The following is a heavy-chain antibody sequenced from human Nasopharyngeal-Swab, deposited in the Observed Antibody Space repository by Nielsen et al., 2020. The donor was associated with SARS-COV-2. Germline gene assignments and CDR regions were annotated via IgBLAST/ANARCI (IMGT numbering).Heavy chain of an antibody. Sequence: WIRQPPGKALEWLARIFSNDEKSYSTSLKSRLTISKDTSKSQVVLTMTNMDPVDTATYYCARILGHGDMIYYYYGMDVWGQGTTVTVS. CDR3: ARILGHGDMIYYYYGMDV. D-gene: IGHD4-17*01. V-gene: IGHV2-26*01. J-gene: IGHJ6*02. CDR2: IFSNDEK.